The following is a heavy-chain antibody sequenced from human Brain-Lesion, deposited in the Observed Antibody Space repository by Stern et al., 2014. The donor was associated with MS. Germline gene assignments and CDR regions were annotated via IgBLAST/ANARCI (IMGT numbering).Heavy chain of an antibody. D-gene: IGHD1-26*01. J-gene: IGHJ2*01. Sequence: VQLVESGAEVKKPGASVKVSCKASGYTFTHHDLHWVRQAPGQALEWMGWITPFNGSTLYAQKFQDRVTITADRSLSTAYMELSSLKSEDTAMYFCAQSGNYDWYFDLWGRGTLVTVSS. CDR2: ITPFNGST. CDR3: AQSGNYDWYFDL. V-gene: IGHV1-45*02. CDR1: GYTFTHHD.